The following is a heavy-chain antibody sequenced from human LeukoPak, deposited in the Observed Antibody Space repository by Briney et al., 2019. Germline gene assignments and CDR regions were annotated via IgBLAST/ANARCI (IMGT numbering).Heavy chain of an antibody. J-gene: IGHJ4*02. CDR2: IKQDGSEK. CDR3: ARDYRHDYGDYFDY. CDR1: GFTFSSYW. V-gene: IGHV3-7*01. Sequence: GGSLRLSCAASGFTFSSYWMSWVRQAPGKGLEWVANIKQDGSEKYYVDSVKGRFTISRDNSKNTLYLQMNSLRAEDTAVYYCARDYRHDYGDYFDYWGQGTLVTVSS. D-gene: IGHD4-17*01.